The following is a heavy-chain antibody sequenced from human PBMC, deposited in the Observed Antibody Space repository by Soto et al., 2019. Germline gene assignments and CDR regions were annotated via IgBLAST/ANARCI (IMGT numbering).Heavy chain of an antibody. CDR1: GFTFSSYS. V-gene: IGHV3-21*01. D-gene: IGHD1-26*01. CDR2: ISSSSSYI. Sequence: SLRLSCAASGFTFSSYSMNWVRQAPGKGLEWVSSISSSSSYIYYADSVKGRFTISRDNAKNSLYLQMNSLGAEDTAVYYCARDHELSRGPAGVDVRGKGTTVTVSS. CDR3: ARDHELSRGPAGVDV. J-gene: IGHJ6*04.